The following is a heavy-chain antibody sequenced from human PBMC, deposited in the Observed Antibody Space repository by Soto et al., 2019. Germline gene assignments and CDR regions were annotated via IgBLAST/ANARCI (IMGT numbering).Heavy chain of an antibody. CDR2: IYYSGST. V-gene: IGHV4-30-4*01. CDR3: ASGPSRYYYDSSGYYYNWFDP. J-gene: IGHJ5*02. Sequence: QVQLQESGPGLVKPSQTLSLTCTVSGGSISSGDYFWSWIRQPPGKGLEWIGYIYYSGSTYYNPSLQSRVTISVDTSKNQFSLHLSSVTAADTAVYYCASGPSRYYYDSSGYYYNWFDPWGQGTLVTVSS. D-gene: IGHD3-22*01. CDR1: GGSISSGDYF.